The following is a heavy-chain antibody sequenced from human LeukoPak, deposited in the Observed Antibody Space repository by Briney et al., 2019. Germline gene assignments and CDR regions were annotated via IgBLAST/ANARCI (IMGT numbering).Heavy chain of an antibody. CDR3: ARGSRNYYDSSGYYHY. J-gene: IGHJ4*02. CDR2: ISSNGGST. D-gene: IGHD3-22*01. CDR1: GFTFSSYA. V-gene: IGHV3-64*01. Sequence: PGGSLRLSCAASGFTFSSYAMHWVRQAPGKGLEYVSAISSNGGSTYYANSVKGRFTISRDNSKNTLYLQMGSLRAEDMAVYYCARGSRNYYDSSGYYHYWGQGTLVTVSS.